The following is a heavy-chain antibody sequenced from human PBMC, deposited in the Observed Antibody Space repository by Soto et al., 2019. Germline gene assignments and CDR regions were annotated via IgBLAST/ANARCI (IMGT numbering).Heavy chain of an antibody. CDR2: IIPMFGTA. CDR3: ASGIQLWLRRINNGYSG. CDR1: GGTFSTYA. V-gene: IGHV1-69*12. Sequence: QVQLVQSGAEVKKPESSVKVSYKAPGGTFSTYAISWVRQAPGQGLEWMGGIIPMFGTANYAQRFQDRVTITADDSTNTVYMELSSLRSEDTAVYFCASGIQLWLRRINNGYSGWGQGTLVTVSS. J-gene: IGHJ4*02. D-gene: IGHD5-18*01.